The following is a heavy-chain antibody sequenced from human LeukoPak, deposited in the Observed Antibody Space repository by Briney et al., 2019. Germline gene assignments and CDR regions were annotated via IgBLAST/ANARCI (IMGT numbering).Heavy chain of an antibody. CDR1: GGSINSADYY. CDR3: ARVTTLTTISP. D-gene: IGHD4-17*01. Sequence: SETLSLTCTVSGGSINSADYYWSWIRQRPGKGLEWIGYIYYNGVTYYTPSLKSRLTISMDTSKNQFSLKLSSVTGADTAVYYCARVTTLTTISPWGLGTLVTVSS. V-gene: IGHV4-31*03. J-gene: IGHJ4*02. CDR2: IYYNGVT.